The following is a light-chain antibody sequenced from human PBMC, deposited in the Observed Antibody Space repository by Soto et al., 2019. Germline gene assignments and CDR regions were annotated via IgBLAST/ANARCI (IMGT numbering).Light chain of an antibody. CDR2: GAS. CDR1: QSVSSS. J-gene: IGKJ1*01. Sequence: EIVMTKSPATLSVSPGERATLSCRASQSVSSSLAWYQQKPGQAPRLLIYGASTRATGIPARFSGSGSGTEFTLTSSSLQSEDFEVYYCQQYNYRPPRTFGQGTKVESK. V-gene: IGKV3-15*01. CDR3: QQYNYRPPRT.